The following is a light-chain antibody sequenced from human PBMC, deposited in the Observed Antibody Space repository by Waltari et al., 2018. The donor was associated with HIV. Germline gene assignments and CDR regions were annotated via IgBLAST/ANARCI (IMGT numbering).Light chain of an antibody. J-gene: IGKJ1*01. V-gene: IGKV1-6*02. CDR2: AAT. CDR3: LRAFYYPLT. CDR1: RGIGND. Sequence: AIQMTQSPSSLSASVGDRVTITCRASRGIGNDLGWYQQQPGQAPKLLIFAATSLQTGVPSRFSGSGSGTDFTLTISSLQPEDFATYYCLRAFYYPLTFGQGTKVEFK.